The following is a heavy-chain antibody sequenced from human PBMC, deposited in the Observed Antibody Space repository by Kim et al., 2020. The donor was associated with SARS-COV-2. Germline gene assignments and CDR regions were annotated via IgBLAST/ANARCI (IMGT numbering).Heavy chain of an antibody. V-gene: IGHV3-30*04. D-gene: IGHD3-10*01. CDR2: ISYDGSNK. J-gene: IGHJ6*02. CDR3: ARDPVAITMVRGVITNGLRLGYGMDV. Sequence: GGSLRLSCAASGFTFSSYAMHWVRQAPGKGLEWVAVISYDGSNKYYADSVKGRFTISRDNSKNTLYLQMNSLRAEDTAVYYCARDPVAITMVRGVITNGLRLGYGMDVWGQGPTVTVSS. CDR1: GFTFSSYA.